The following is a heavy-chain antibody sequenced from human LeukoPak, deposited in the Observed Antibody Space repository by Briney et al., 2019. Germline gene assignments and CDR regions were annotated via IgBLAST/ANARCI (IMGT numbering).Heavy chain of an antibody. CDR2: IYYSGST. Sequence: SETLSLTCTVSGGSISCSSYYWGWIRQPPGKGLEWIGSIYYSGSTYYNPSLKSRVTISVDTSKNQFSLKLSSVTAADTAVYYCATPLSGGFDYWGQGTLVTVSS. J-gene: IGHJ4*02. CDR3: ATPLSGGFDY. V-gene: IGHV4-39*01. D-gene: IGHD3-10*01. CDR1: GGSISCSSYY.